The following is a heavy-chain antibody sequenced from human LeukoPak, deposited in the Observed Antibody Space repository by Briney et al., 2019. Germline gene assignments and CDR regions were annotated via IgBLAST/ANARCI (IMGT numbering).Heavy chain of an antibody. V-gene: IGHV4-59*02. CDR3: SEGYFEPFDH. D-gene: IGHD2/OR15-2a*01. J-gene: IGHJ4*02. CDR1: GASVSSSH. Sequence: PSETLSLTCAVSGASVSSSHWNWIRQFPGKGLEWIACLSYTGKTDYNPSLTSRVTISLDTSENQVSLKLRSVTAADAAVYFCSEGYFEPFDHWGQGILVTVSS. CDR2: LSYTGKT.